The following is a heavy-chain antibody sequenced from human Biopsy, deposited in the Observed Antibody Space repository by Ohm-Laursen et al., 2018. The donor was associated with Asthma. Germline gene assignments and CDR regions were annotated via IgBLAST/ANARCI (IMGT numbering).Heavy chain of an antibody. CDR2: ISWNSATI. J-gene: IGHJ4*02. Sequence: LTCAVSGFKFDEYTMHWVRQAPGKGLEWVSGISWNSATIGYADSVEGRFTISRDNAKNSVFLHMDSLRPEDTAFYYCAKVRSDWVITESFDYWGQGVLVTVSS. D-gene: IGHD3-22*01. CDR1: GFKFDEYT. CDR3: AKVRSDWVITESFDY. V-gene: IGHV3-9*01.